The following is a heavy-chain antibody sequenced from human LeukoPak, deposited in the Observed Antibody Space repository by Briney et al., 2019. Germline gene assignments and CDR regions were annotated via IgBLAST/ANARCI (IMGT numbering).Heavy chain of an antibody. CDR3: ATYSQVLLPFES. D-gene: IGHD5-18*01. V-gene: IGHV3-23*01. CDR2: IFPSGGEI. CDR1: GFTFSTFA. Sequence: GGSLRLSCAASGFTFSTFAMIWVRQPPGKGLEWVSSIFPSGGEIHYADSVRGRFTISRDNSKSTLSLQMNSLRAEDTAIYYCATYSQVLLPFESWGQGTLVTVSS. J-gene: IGHJ4*02.